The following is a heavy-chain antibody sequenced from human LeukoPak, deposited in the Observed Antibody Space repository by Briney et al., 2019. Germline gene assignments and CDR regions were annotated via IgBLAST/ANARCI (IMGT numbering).Heavy chain of an antibody. D-gene: IGHD6-13*01. CDR2: ISSSSSYI. V-gene: IGHV3-21*01. CDR1: GFTFSSYS. Sequence: GGSLRLSCAASGFTFSSYSMNWVRQAPGKGLEWVSSISSSSSYIYYADSVKGRFTISRDNAKNSLYLQMNSLGAEDTAVYYCARAIPGIAAAGTSDYWGQGTLVTVSS. CDR3: ARAIPGIAAAGTSDY. J-gene: IGHJ4*02.